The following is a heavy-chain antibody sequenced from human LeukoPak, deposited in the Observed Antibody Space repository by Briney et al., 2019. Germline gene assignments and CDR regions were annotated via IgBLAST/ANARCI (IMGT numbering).Heavy chain of an antibody. CDR2: MNPNSGNT. D-gene: IGHD1-26*01. CDR3: ARPVSVGATDY. J-gene: IGHJ4*02. CDR1: GYTFTSYD. Sequence: GASVKVSCKASGYTFTSYDINWVRQAPGQRLEWMGWMNPNSGNTGYAQKFQGRVTMTRNTSISTAYMELSSLRSEDTAVYYCARPVSVGATDYWGQGTLVTVSS. V-gene: IGHV1-8*01.